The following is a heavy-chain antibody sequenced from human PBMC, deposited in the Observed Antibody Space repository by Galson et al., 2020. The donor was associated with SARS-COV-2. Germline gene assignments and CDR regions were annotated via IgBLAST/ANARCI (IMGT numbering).Heavy chain of an antibody. V-gene: IGHV3-33*01. CDR2: IFFDGSEK. J-gene: IGHJ4*02. CDR1: GFTFSDHA. CDR3: ARDGQSSRGWAFDY. Sequence: GASLKISCAASGFTFSDHAMHWVRQAPGKGLEWVAQIFFDGSEKYYGDSVRGRFTLSRDSSKNTVYLQMNNLRIDDTAVYYCARDGQSSRGWAFDYWGQGTLLTVSS. D-gene: IGHD6-19*01.